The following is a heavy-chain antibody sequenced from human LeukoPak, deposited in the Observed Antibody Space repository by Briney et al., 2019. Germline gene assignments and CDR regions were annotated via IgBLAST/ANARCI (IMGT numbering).Heavy chain of an antibody. CDR1: GYSFTSSW. CDR2: INPGDSDT. CDR3: ARLYYDSSGYYLYYFDY. J-gene: IGHJ4*02. D-gene: IGHD3-22*01. Sequence: GESLKISCQASGYSFTSSWIGWARQMPGKGLEWMAIINPGDSDTRYSPSFQGQVTISADKSISTAYLQWSSLKASDTAMYYCARLYYDSSGYYLYYFDYWGQGTLVTVSS. V-gene: IGHV5-51*01.